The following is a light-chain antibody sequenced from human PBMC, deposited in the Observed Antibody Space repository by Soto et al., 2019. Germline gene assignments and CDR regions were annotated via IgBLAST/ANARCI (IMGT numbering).Light chain of an antibody. CDR1: SSDVGGYNY. Sequence: QSVLTQPASVSGSPGQSITISCTGTSSDVGGYNYVSWYQQHPGKAPKFMIYDDSNRPSGVSNRFSGSKSGNTASLTISGLQAEYEADYYCSSYTTSNTRQIVFGTGTKVTV. CDR2: DDS. V-gene: IGLV2-14*01. CDR3: SSYTTSNTRQIV. J-gene: IGLJ1*01.